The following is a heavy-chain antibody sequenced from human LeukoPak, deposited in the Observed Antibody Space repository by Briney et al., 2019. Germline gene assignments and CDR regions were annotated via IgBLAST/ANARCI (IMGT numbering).Heavy chain of an antibody. V-gene: IGHV4-59*12. Sequence: PSETLSLTCTVSGASISSYYWSWIRQPPGKGREWIGYIYYIGSTSYNPSLKSRVTISLDTSKNQFSLKLNSVTAAATAVYFCARDHSDNDDSYNLFDIWGQGTMVTVSS. CDR1: GASISSYY. CDR2: IYYIGST. J-gene: IGHJ3*02. D-gene: IGHD3-22*01. CDR3: ARDHSDNDDSYNLFDI.